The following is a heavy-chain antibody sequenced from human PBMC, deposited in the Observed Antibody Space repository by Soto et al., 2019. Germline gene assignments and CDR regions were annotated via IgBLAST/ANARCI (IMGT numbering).Heavy chain of an antibody. V-gene: IGHV4-59*01. Sequence: QVQLQESGPGLVKPSETLSHTCTVSGASISSYYWSWIRQPPRQGLEWIGYIFYGGSTSYNPSLKSRATISGDTSKNQFSLKLSPVTAADTAVYYCARLGGAARPLSAFDIWGQGTMVTVSS. D-gene: IGHD6-6*01. CDR3: ARLGGAARPLSAFDI. CDR1: GASISSYY. J-gene: IGHJ3*02. CDR2: IFYGGST.